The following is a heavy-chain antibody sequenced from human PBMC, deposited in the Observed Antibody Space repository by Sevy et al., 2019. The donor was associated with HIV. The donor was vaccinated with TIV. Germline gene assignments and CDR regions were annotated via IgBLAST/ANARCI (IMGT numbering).Heavy chain of an antibody. CDR2: ISSSSSYI. J-gene: IGHJ3*02. D-gene: IGHD3-10*01. CDR1: GFTFSSYS. V-gene: IGHV3-21*01. Sequence: GGSLRLSCAASGFTFSSYSMNWVRQAPGKGLEWVSSISSSSSYIYYADSVKGRFTISRDNAKNSLYLQMNSLRAEDTAVYYRARDSYYYGSGSYSDDAFDIWGQGTMVTVSS. CDR3: ARDSYYYGSGSYSDDAFDI.